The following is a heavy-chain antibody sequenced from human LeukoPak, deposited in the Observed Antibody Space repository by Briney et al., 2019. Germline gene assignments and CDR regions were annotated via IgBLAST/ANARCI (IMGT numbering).Heavy chain of an antibody. CDR1: GGSISNYY. CDR2: IYASGGT. CDR3: ARQTGYRRPTGGYYSMAF. V-gene: IGHV4-4*09. Sequence: PSETLSLTCTVSGGSISNYYWSWIRQPPGKGLEWIGYIYASGGTNYNPSLKSRVTISVDTSKNQFSLRLSSVTAADTAMYYCARQTGYRRPTGGYYSMAFWGKGTTVTSP. D-gene: IGHD3-16*02. J-gene: IGHJ6*03.